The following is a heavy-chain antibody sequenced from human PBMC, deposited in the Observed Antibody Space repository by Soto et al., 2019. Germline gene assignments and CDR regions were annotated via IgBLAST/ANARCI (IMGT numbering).Heavy chain of an antibody. CDR3: TTGPFDY. V-gene: IGHV3-23*01. CDR2: ISGSGGTT. CDR1: GFTFSSYA. J-gene: IGHJ4*02. Sequence: PGGSLRLSCAASGFTFSSYAMSWVRQAPGKGLEWVSAISGSGGTTDYAAPVKGRFTISRDDSKNTLYLQMNSLKTEDTAVYYCTTGPFDYWGQGTLGTVSS.